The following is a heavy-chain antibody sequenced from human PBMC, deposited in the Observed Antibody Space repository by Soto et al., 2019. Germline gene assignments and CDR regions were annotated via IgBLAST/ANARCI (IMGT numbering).Heavy chain of an antibody. J-gene: IGHJ2*01. D-gene: IGHD2-2*03. Sequence: SETLSLTCAVSGYSISSGCYWGWIRQPPGKGVECIGSIYHGGGTYYNPSIKSRVTMSVDTSHNQFSLRLTSVTAADTAVYYCARSGHCCSSSCHPFDSYFDLWGRGTLVTVS. CDR2: IYHGGGT. CDR3: ARSGHCCSSSCHPFDSYFDL. V-gene: IGHV4-38-2*01. CDR1: GYSISSGCY.